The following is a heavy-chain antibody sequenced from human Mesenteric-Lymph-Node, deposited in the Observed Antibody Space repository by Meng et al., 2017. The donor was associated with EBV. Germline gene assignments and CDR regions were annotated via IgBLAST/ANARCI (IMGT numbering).Heavy chain of an antibody. V-gene: IGHV2-5*02. CDR3: AHLTVTNGLDY. J-gene: IGHJ4*02. Sequence: QITLKESGPTLVKPXXTPMLTCTFSGFSLSTSGVGGCWIRQPPGKALEWLALIYWDDDKRYSPSLKSRLTITKDTSKNQVVLTMTNMDPVDTATYYCAHLTVTNGLDYWGQGPLATVST. CDR2: IYWDDDK. CDR1: GFSLSTSGVG. D-gene: IGHD4-17*01.